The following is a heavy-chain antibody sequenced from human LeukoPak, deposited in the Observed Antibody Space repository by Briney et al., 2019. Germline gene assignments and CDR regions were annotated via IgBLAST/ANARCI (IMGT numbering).Heavy chain of an antibody. D-gene: IGHD2-8*01. CDR1: GGSFSGYY. CDR2: INHSGST. V-gene: IGHV4-34*01. J-gene: IGHJ1*01. CDR3: ARGPIVLMVYAGHFQH. Sequence: SETLSLTCAVYGGSFSGYYWSWIRQPPGKGLEWIGEINHSGSTNYNPSLKSRVTISVDTSKNQFSLKLSSVTAADTAVYYCARGPIVLMVYAGHFQHWGQGTLVTVSS.